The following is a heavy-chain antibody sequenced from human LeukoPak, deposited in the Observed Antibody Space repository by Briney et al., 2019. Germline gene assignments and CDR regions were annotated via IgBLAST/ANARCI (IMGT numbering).Heavy chain of an antibody. V-gene: IGHV4-59*01. Sequence: PSETLSLTCTVSGGSISSYYWSWIRQPPGKGLEWIGYIYYSGSTNYNPSLKNRVTISVDTSKNQFSLKLSSVTAADTAVYYCARDGSSYYYYMDVWGKGTTVTISS. CDR3: ARDGSSYYYYMDV. CDR2: IYYSGST. J-gene: IGHJ6*03. CDR1: GGSISSYY. D-gene: IGHD3-10*01.